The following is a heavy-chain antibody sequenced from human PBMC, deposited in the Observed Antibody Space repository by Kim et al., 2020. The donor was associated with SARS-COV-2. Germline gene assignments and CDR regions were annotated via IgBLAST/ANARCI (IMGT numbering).Heavy chain of an antibody. CDR1: GGSVSSSRYY. J-gene: IGHJ4*02. CDR3: ARHADSFTVAAQFDY. V-gene: IGHV4-39*01. D-gene: IGHD6-19*01. CDR2: IYYSGTT. Sequence: SETLSLTCTVSGGSVSSSRYYWGWVRQPPGKGLEWIGTIYYSGTTYYKPSLKSRVTISLDTSKNQFSLKVNSVTAADTAVYFCARHADSFTVAAQFDYWGQGTLVTVSS.